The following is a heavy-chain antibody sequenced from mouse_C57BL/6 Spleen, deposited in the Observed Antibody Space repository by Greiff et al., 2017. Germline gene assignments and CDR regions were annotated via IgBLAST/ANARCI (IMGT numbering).Heavy chain of an antibody. Sequence: VQLQQPGAELVMPGASVKLSCKASGYTFTSYWMHWVKQRPGQGLEWIGEIDPSDSYTNYNQKFKGKSTLTVDKSSSTAYMQLSSLTSEDSAVYYCARPMGWYFDVWGTGTTVTVSS. CDR1: GYTFTSYW. CDR2: IDPSDSYT. CDR3: ARPMGWYFDV. V-gene: IGHV1-69*01. J-gene: IGHJ1*03.